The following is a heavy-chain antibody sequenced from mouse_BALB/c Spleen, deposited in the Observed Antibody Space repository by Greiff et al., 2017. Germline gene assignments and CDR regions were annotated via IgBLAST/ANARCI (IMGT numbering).Heavy chain of an antibody. J-gene: IGHJ2*01. CDR1: GYTFTSYW. V-gene: IGHV1-87*01. D-gene: IGHD2-1*01. CDR3: ARSGGNHVFDY. CDR2: IYPGDGDT. Sequence: VQLQQSGAELARPGASVKLSCKASGYTFTSYWMQWVKQRPGQGLEWIGAIYPGDGDTRYTQKFKGKATLTADKSSSTAYMQLSSLASEDSAVYYCARSGGNHVFDYWGQGTTLTVSS.